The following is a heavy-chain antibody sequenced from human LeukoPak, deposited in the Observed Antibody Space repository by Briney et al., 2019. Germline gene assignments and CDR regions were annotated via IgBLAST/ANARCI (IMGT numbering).Heavy chain of an antibody. J-gene: IGHJ4*02. V-gene: IGHV4-59*05. CDR2: IYYSGST. D-gene: IGHD6-13*01. Sequence: TSETLCLTCTVSGVSISSYYWSWIRQPPGKGLEWIGSIYYSGSTYYDPSLKSRVTISVDTSKNQFSLKLSSVTAADTAVYYCARLRGYTSSARGYVEYWGQGTLVTVSS. CDR3: ARLRGYTSSARGYVEY. CDR1: GVSISSYY.